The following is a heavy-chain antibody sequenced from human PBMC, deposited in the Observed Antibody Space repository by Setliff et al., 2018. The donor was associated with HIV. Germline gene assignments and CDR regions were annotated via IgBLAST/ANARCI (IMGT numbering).Heavy chain of an antibody. CDR1: GGSISSYY. CDR2: IYNRGST. V-gene: IGHV4-59*01. J-gene: IGHJ4*02. Sequence: LSLTCTVSGGSISSYYWSWIRQPPGKGLEWIGYIYNRGSTNYNPSLKSRVSISVDTSKNQFSLRLSSVTAADTAVYYCTRGGSMTTLTTWGQGTLVTVSS. CDR3: TRGGSMTTLTT. D-gene: IGHD4-4*01.